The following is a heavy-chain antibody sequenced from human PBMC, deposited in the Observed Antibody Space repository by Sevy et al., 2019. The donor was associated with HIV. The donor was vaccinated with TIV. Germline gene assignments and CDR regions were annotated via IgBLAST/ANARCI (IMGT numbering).Heavy chain of an antibody. J-gene: IGHJ4*02. CDR2: IKQDGSKK. D-gene: IGHD3-10*01. CDR3: AKFGPYYYGSGSDFDY. CDR1: GFTFSSYW. V-gene: IGHV3-7*01. Sequence: GGSLRLSCAASGFTFSSYWMSWVRQASGKGLEWVAKIKQDGSKKYYVDSVKGRFTISRDNAKTSLYLQMNSLRAEDTAVYYCAKFGPYYYGSGSDFDYWGQGTLVTVSS.